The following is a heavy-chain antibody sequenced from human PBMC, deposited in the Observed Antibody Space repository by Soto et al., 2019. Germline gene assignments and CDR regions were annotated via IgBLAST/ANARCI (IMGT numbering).Heavy chain of an antibody. CDR3: AKDTYYHDSSGYYIFDY. CDR2: ISYDGSNT. CDR1: GFTFSSYG. Sequence: GGALRLSCVAPGFTFSSYGMHWVRQAPGKGLEWVAIISYDGSNTYYADSVKGRFTISRDNSKNTLYLQMNSLRAEDTSVYYCAKDTYYHDSSGYYIFDYWGQGTLVTVSS. J-gene: IGHJ4*02. V-gene: IGHV3-30*18. D-gene: IGHD3-22*01.